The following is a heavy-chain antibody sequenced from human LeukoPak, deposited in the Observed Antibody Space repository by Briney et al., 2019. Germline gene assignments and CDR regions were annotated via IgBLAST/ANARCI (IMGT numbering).Heavy chain of an antibody. CDR3: ARGLTRSYDSSGYYFDY. Sequence: PSETLSLTCTVSGGSISSYYRSWIRQPPGKGLEWIGYIYYSGSTNYNPSLKSRVTISVDTSKNQFSLKLSSVTAADTAVYYCARGLTRSYDSSGYYFDYWGQGTLVTVSS. J-gene: IGHJ4*02. V-gene: IGHV4-59*01. CDR2: IYYSGST. D-gene: IGHD3-22*01. CDR1: GGSISSYY.